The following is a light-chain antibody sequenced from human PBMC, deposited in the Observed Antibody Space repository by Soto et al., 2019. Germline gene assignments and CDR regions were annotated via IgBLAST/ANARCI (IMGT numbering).Light chain of an antibody. CDR1: SSNIGSNT. V-gene: IGLV1-44*01. J-gene: IGLJ3*02. CDR3: GTWDSRLSAWV. Sequence: QLVLTQPPSASGTPGQRVTISCSGSSSNIGSNTVNWYQQLPGTAPKLLIYSNNQRPSGVPDRFSGSKSGTSATLGITGLQTGDEADYYCGTWDSRLSAWVFGGGTKLTVL. CDR2: SNN.